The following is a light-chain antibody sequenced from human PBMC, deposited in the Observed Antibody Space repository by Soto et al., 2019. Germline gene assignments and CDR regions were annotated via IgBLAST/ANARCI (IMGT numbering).Light chain of an antibody. CDR1: QDISSW. J-gene: IGKJ4*01. CDR2: EAS. Sequence: DIQMTQSPSSVSASVLGIVSIAFLASQDISSWLAWYQQKPGKAPKLLIYEASNLQSGVPSRFSGSGSGTDFTLTITSLQPQDFGTYYCQQANSFPLTFGGGTKVDIK. CDR3: QQANSFPLT. V-gene: IGKV1D-12*01.